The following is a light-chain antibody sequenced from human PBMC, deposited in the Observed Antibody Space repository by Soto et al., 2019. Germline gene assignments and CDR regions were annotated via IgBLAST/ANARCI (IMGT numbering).Light chain of an antibody. Sequence: QPVLTQPPSVSGAPGQRVTVSCTGSISNIGAGHHVHWYQQLPGTAPKLLIYNNDNRPSGVPDRFSGSKSGTSASLAISGLQAEDEAEYYCQSYDTSLSDVLFGGGTQLTVL. J-gene: IGLJ2*01. CDR2: NND. CDR1: ISNIGAGHH. CDR3: QSYDTSLSDVL. V-gene: IGLV1-40*01.